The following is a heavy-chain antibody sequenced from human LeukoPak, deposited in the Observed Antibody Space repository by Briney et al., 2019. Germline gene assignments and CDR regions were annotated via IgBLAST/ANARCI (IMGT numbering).Heavy chain of an antibody. D-gene: IGHD3-22*01. J-gene: IGHJ3*02. CDR3: AKDYYDSSGYSLGAFDI. CDR2: ISSSGSTI. Sequence: GGSLRLSCAASGFTFSDYYMSWIRQAPGKGLEWVSYISSSGSTIYYADSVKGRFTISRDNAKNSLYLQMNSLRAEDTAVYYCAKDYYDSSGYSLGAFDIWGQGTMVTVSS. V-gene: IGHV3-11*01. CDR1: GFTFSDYY.